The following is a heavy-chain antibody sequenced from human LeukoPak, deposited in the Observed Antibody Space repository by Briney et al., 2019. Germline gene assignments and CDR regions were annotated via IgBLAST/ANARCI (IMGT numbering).Heavy chain of an antibody. D-gene: IGHD2/OR15-2a*01. V-gene: IGHV4-4*07. CDR1: GGSISSYY. CDR3: ARDFSSKNWFDT. J-gene: IGHJ5*02. Sequence: SETLSLTCTVSGGSISSYYWSWIRQPAGEGLEWIGRVYSNGNTNYNPSLKSRVTLSTDRSKNQVSLKLTSVTAADTATYYCARDFSSKNWFDTWGQGTLVTVSS. CDR2: VYSNGNT.